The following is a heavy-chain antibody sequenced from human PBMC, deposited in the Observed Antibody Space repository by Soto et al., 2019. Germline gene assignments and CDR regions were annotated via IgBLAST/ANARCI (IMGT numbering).Heavy chain of an antibody. J-gene: IGHJ4*02. V-gene: IGHV4-4*07. D-gene: IGHD1-1*01. CDR2: IYASGTT. Sequence: SETLSLTCTVSGASISNYYWSWIRQPAGKGLECLGRIYASGTTTYNPSLRSRVTMSVDTSKDQFSLNLNSVTAADTAVYYCARESRSELGTVEYWGQGTLVTVSS. CDR1: GASISNYY. CDR3: ARESRSELGTVEY.